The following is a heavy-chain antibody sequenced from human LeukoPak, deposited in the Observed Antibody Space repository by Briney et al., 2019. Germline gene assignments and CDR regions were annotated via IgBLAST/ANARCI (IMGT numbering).Heavy chain of an antibody. J-gene: IGHJ4*02. CDR1: GGSISSGSHY. CDR3: ARDKYYYDTGGSNPVFDS. V-gene: IGHV4-61*02. D-gene: IGHD3-22*01. CDR2: IFISGIT. Sequence: SETLSLTCTVSGGSISSGSHYWSWIRQPAGKGLEWIGRIFISGITNYNPSLRSRVTISVDTSKNQFSLRLSSVTAADTALYYCARDKYYYDTGGSNPVFDSWGQGTLVTVSS.